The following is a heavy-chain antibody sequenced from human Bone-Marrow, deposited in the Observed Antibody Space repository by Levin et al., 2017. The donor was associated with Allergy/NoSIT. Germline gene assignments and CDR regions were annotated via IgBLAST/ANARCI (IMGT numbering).Heavy chain of an antibody. D-gene: IGHD4-23*01. CDR2: FDPDDGET. CDR3: ATPENFGGDSGRSPYHYGLDV. V-gene: IGHV1-24*01. CDR1: GYTLIGLS. J-gene: IGHJ6*02. Sequence: GESLKISCKVSGYTLIGLSMHWVRQSPGQGLEWMGGFDPDDGETIYAQKFQGRLTLTEDTSTDTAYMEMRSLRSEDTAVYYCATPENFGGDSGRSPYHYGLDVWGQGTTVTVTS.